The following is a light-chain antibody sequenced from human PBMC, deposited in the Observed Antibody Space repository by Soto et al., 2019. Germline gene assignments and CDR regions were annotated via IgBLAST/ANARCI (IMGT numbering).Light chain of an antibody. J-gene: IGKJ2*01. CDR1: QTVSRN. Sequence: EVVMTQSPATLSVSPVERATLSCRASQTVSRNLAWYQQRPGQAPRLLIYDISNRATGVPARFSGSGSETEFTLTIRSLQSEDFAIYYCQQYDIWPPYTFGQGTKVDIK. CDR2: DIS. V-gene: IGKV3-15*01. CDR3: QQYDIWPPYT.